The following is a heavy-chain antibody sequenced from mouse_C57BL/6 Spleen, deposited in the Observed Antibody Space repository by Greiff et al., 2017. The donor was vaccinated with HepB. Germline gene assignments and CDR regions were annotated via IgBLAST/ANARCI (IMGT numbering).Heavy chain of an antibody. J-gene: IGHJ4*01. CDR3: ARGSFSLYAMDY. CDR2: INPGSGGT. V-gene: IGHV1-54*01. Sequence: VQLQQSGAELVRPGTSVKVSCKASGYAFTNYLIEWVKQRPGQGLEWIGVINPGSGGTNYNEKFKGKATLTADKSSSTAYMQLSSLTSEDSAVYFCARGSFSLYAMDYWGQGTSVTVSS. CDR1: GYAFTNYL.